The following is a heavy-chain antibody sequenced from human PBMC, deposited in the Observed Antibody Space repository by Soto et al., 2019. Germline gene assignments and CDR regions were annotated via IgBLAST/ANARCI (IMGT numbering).Heavy chain of an antibody. CDR2: IIPIFGTA. V-gene: IGHV1-69*06. Sequence: SVKVSCKASGGTFSSYAISWVRQAPGQGLEWMRGIIPIFGTANYAQKFQGRVTITADKSTSTAYMELSSLRSEDTAVYYCARGMGGCSSTSCYATMDVWGKGTTVTVSS. CDR3: ARGMGGCSSTSCYATMDV. D-gene: IGHD2-2*01. CDR1: GGTFSSYA. J-gene: IGHJ6*03.